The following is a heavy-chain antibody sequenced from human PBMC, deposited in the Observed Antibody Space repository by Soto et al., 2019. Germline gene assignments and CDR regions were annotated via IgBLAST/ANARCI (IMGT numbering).Heavy chain of an antibody. Sequence: ASVKVSCKASGYIFSANYIHWVRQAPGQGLEWLGWIQPHSGATNYAQKFLGRVTMSADTSASTAYLDLARLKSDDTAVYYCAKRRGAGGHFDYWGQGALVTVSS. V-gene: IGHV1-2*02. CDR2: IQPHSGAT. J-gene: IGHJ4*02. D-gene: IGHD2-15*01. CDR1: GYIFSANY. CDR3: AKRRGAGGHFDY.